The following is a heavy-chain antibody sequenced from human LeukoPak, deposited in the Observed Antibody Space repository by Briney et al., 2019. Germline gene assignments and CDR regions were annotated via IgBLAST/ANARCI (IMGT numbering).Heavy chain of an antibody. V-gene: IGHV4-39*07. Sequence: SETLSLTCTVSGGSINTPNYYWGWIRQTPGKGLEWIGNIFYSGGTYYSPSLTSRVTISLDTSRNQFSLKLNSVTAADTAVYYCARETSQKGAHYMDVWGKGTTVTISS. CDR3: ARETSQKGAHYMDV. CDR1: GGSINTPNYY. CDR2: IFYSGGT. D-gene: IGHD3-16*01. J-gene: IGHJ6*03.